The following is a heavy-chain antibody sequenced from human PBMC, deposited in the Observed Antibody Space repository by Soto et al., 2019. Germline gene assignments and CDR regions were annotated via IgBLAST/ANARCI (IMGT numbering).Heavy chain of an antibody. CDR2: VYYNGST. CDR1: GGSISRSNYF. D-gene: IGHD2-21*02. V-gene: IGHV4-39*01. CDR3: ASFLTAHSCHGY. J-gene: IGHJ4*02. Sequence: PSETLSLTCIVSGGSISRSNYFWGWIRQPPGRGLEWIGSVYYNGSTYYNPSLKSRVTISAETSKNQFSLNLRSVTAADTAIYFCASFLTAHSCHGYWGQGTLVTVSS.